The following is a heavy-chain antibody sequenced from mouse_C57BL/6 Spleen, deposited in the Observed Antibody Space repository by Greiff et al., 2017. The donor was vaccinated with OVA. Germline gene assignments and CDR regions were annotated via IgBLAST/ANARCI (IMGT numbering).Heavy chain of an antibody. CDR3: ARSLYDYGVHFDY. Sequence: QVQLQQSGAELAKPGASVKLSCKASGYTFTSYWMHWVKQRPGQGLEWIGYINPSSGYTKYNQKFKDKATLTADKSSSTAYMQLSSLTYEDSAVYYCARSLYDYGVHFDYWGQGTTHTVSS. J-gene: IGHJ2*01. D-gene: IGHD2-4*01. V-gene: IGHV1-7*01. CDR2: INPSSGYT. CDR1: GYTFTSYW.